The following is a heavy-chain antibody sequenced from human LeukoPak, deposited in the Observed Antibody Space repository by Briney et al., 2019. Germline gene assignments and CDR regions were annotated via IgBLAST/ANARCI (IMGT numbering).Heavy chain of an antibody. Sequence: GESLQISFKGSGYSFTSYWIGWVRQMPGKGLAWMGIIYPGDSDTRYSPSFQGQVTISADKSISTAYLQWSSLKASDTAMYYCAATRYYYDSSDYIARWGQGTLVTVSS. J-gene: IGHJ4*02. CDR2: IYPGDSDT. CDR1: GYSFTSYW. V-gene: IGHV5-51*01. CDR3: AATRYYYDSSDYIAR. D-gene: IGHD3-22*01.